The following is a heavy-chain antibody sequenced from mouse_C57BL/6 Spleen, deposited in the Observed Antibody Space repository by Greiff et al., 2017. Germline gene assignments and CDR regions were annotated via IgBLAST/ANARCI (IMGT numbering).Heavy chain of an antibody. J-gene: IGHJ2*01. Sequence: VQLQQSGAELVRPGASVKLSCTASGFNITDDYMHWVKQRPEQGLEWIGWIDPENGDTEYASKFQGKATITADTSSNPAYLQLSCLPSEDTAVYYCATGGNFDWGKGTTLTVSS. CDR3: ATGGNFD. CDR2: IDPENGDT. CDR1: GFNITDDY. V-gene: IGHV14-4*01. D-gene: IGHD2-1*01.